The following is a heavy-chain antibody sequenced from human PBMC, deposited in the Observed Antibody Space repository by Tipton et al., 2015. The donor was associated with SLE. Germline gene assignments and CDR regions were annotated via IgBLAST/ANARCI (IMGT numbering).Heavy chain of an antibody. CDR2: IRRGDDAA. J-gene: IGHJ3*02. CDR3: ARTLCSGGSCWIDAFDI. D-gene: IGHD2-15*01. V-gene: IGHV3-48*03. CDR1: GITLSQFD. Sequence: GSLRLSCTTSGITLSQFDMSWVRQAPGKGLEWVSHIRRGDDAAYYADSVKGRFTISGDSAKNSLNLQMHSLRAEDTALYYCARTLCSGGSCWIDAFDIWGLGTMVTVSS.